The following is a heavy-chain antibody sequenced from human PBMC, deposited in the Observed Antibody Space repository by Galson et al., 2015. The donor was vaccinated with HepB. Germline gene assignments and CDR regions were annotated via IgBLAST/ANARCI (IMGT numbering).Heavy chain of an antibody. Sequence: SETLSLTCTVSGDSIINRNNYWGWIRQPPGKGLEWIGSISYGGSSSGTPYYNPSLKRRVTISVDASKNHFSLKLNSVTAADTAVYYCARHESRWRTFRDYDHFQHWGQGTLVSVSS. CDR3: ARHESRWRTFRDYDHFQH. V-gene: IGHV4-39*01. D-gene: IGHD3-16*01. J-gene: IGHJ1*01. CDR2: ISYGGSSSGTP. CDR1: GDSIINRNNY.